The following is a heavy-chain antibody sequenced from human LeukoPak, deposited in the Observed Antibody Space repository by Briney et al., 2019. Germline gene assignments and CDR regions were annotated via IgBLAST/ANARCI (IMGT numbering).Heavy chain of an antibody. CDR1: GYTFTGYY. CDR2: INPSGGST. Sequence: ASVKVSCKASGYTFTGYYMHWVRQAPGQGLEWMGIINPSGGSTSYAQKFQGRVTMTRDMSTSTVYMELSSLRSEDTAVYYCTRSVRRGSIDYWGPGTLVTVSS. CDR3: TRSVRRGSIDY. V-gene: IGHV1-46*01. J-gene: IGHJ4*02. D-gene: IGHD5-12*01.